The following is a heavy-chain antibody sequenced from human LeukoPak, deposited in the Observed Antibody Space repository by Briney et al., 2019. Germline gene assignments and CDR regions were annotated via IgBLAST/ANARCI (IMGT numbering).Heavy chain of an antibody. CDR3: ARVTAGYSSSWPSVGY. CDR1: GYTFTSYG. J-gene: IGHJ4*02. D-gene: IGHD6-13*01. V-gene: IGHV1-18*01. Sequence: ASVKVSCKASGYTFTSYGISWVRQAPGQGLEWMGWISAYNGNTNYAQKLQGRVTMTTDTSTSTAYMELRSLRSDDTAVYYCARVTAGYSSSWPSVGYWGQGTLVTVSS. CDR2: ISAYNGNT.